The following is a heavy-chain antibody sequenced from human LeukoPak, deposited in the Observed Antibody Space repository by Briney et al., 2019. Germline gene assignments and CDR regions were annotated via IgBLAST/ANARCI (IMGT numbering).Heavy chain of an antibody. CDR3: AKDYSSGWYSRNYYYYYGMDV. Sequence: GRSLRLSCAASGFTFDDYAMHWVRQAPGKGLEWVSGISWNSGSIGYADSMKGRFTISRDNAKNSLYLQMNSLRAEDTALYYCAKDYSSGWYSRNYYYYYGMDVWGQGTTVTVSS. V-gene: IGHV3-9*01. D-gene: IGHD6-19*01. CDR2: ISWNSGSI. CDR1: GFTFDDYA. J-gene: IGHJ6*02.